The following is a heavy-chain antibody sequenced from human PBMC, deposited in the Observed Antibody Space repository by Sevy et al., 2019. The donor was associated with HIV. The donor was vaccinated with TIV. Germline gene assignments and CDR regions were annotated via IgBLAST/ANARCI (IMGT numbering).Heavy chain of an antibody. CDR3: ARDAGGGTTNSGLDV. J-gene: IGHJ6*02. V-gene: IGHV1-2*06. CDR2: IFPNSGVT. CDR1: GYTFTDEY. Sequence: ASVKVSCKASGYTFTDEYLHWVRQAPGQGLEWIGRIFPNSGVTKSAQRFRGRVTMTRDTSISTAYMELSGLRSDDTAVYYRARDAGGGTTNSGLDVWGQGTTVTVSS. D-gene: IGHD1-7*01.